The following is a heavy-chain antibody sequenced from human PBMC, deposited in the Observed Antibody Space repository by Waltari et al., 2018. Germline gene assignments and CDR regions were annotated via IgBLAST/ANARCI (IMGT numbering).Heavy chain of an antibody. CDR3: TRDRSSSSWDVWFDP. CDR2: MWYDGSDK. V-gene: IGHV3-33*01. Sequence: QVQLVESGGGVVQPGRSLRLSCTASGFTLRDFGIHWVRQAPGKGLEWVATMWYDGSDKDYADSVKGRFTISRDDSQNTLYLQMNSLRVEDTAVYYCTRDRSSSSWDVWFDPWGQGTLVTVSS. J-gene: IGHJ5*02. D-gene: IGHD6-13*01. CDR1: GFTLRDFG.